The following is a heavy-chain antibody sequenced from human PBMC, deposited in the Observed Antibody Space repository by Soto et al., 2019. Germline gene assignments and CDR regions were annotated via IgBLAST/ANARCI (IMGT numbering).Heavy chain of an antibody. V-gene: IGHV3-23*01. CDR2: ISGSGDYT. CDR1: GFTFSSYA. CDR3: AKNRGLQYYFDY. Sequence: SLRLSCAASGFTFSSYAMSWVRQAPGKGLEWVSTISGSGDYTYYTDSVKGRFTISRDNSKNMMYLQMNSLRAEDTAIYYCAKNRGLQYYFDYWGQGTLVTVSS. J-gene: IGHJ4*02.